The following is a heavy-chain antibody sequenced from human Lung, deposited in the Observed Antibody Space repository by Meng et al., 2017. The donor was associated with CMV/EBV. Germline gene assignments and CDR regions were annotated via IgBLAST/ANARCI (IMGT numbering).Heavy chain of an antibody. D-gene: IGHD3-22*01. CDR1: GYPLTGYY. V-gene: IGHV1-2*02. CDR3: ARVDYYDSSGYYNPDY. J-gene: IGHJ4*02. CDR2: INPNSGGT. Sequence: GYPLTGYYMPWVRPAPGQGLEWMGWINPNSGGTNYAQKFQGRVTMTRDTSISTAYMELSRLRSDDTAVYYCARVDYYDSSGYYNPDYWGQGTLVTRLL.